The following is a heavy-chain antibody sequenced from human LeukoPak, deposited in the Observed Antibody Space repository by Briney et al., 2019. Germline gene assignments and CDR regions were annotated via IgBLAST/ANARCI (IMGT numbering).Heavy chain of an antibody. Sequence: GRSLRLSCAASGFTFSSYAMHWVRQAPGKGLEWVAVISYDGSNKYYADSVKGRFTISRDNSKNTLYLQMNSLRAEDTAVYYCARDHMVRGVTNWFDPWGKGTLVTVSS. CDR1: GFTFSSYA. CDR3: ARDHMVRGVTNWFDP. V-gene: IGHV3-30-3*01. CDR2: ISYDGSNK. D-gene: IGHD3-10*01. J-gene: IGHJ5*02.